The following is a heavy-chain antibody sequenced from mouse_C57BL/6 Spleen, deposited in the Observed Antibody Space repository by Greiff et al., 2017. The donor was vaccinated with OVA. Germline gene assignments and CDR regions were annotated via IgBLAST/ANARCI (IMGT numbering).Heavy chain of an antibody. V-gene: IGHV5-9*01. J-gene: IGHJ3*01. CDR1: GFTFSSYT. D-gene: IGHD2-4*01. Sequence: DVMLVESGGGLVKPGGSLKLSCAASGFTFSSYTMSWVRQTPEKRLEWVATISGGGGNTYYPDSVKGRFTISRDNAKNTLYLQMSSLRSEDTALYYCARHGDYDVWFAYWGQGTLVTVSA. CDR3: ARHGDYDVWFAY. CDR2: ISGGGGNT.